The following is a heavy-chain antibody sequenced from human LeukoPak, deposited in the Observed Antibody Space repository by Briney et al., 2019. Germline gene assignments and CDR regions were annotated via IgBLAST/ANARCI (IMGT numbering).Heavy chain of an antibody. CDR1: GGSFSGYY. D-gene: IGHD3-22*01. CDR2: IYTSGST. J-gene: IGHJ4*02. Sequence: NTSETLSLTCAVYGGSFSGYYWSWIRQPAGKGLEWIGRIYTSGSTNYNPSLKSRVTMSVDTSKNQFSLKLSSVTAADTAVYYCARVRYYYDSSGYYYGGPEYYFDYWGQGTLVTVSS. V-gene: IGHV4-59*10. CDR3: ARVRYYYDSSGYYYGGPEYYFDY.